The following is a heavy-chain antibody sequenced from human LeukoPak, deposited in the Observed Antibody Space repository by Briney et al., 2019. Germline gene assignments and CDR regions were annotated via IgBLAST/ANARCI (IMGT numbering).Heavy chain of an antibody. CDR1: GGSFSGYY. CDR2: INHSGST. D-gene: IGHD3-10*01. CDR3: ARRRGSFDY. J-gene: IGHJ4*02. Sequence: SETLSLTCAVYGGSFSGYYWSWIRQPPGKGLEWIGEINHSGSTNYNPSLKSRVTISVDTSKNQFSLKLSSVTAADTAVYYCARRRGSFDYWGQGTLVTVSS. V-gene: IGHV4-34*01.